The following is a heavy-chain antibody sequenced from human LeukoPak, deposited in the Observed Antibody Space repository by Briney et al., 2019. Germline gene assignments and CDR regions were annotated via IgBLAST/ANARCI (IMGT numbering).Heavy chain of an antibody. V-gene: IGHV4-34*01. Sequence: SETLSLPCAVYGGSFSGHYWSWMRQPPGKGLECIGEINHSGSTNYNPYLKSRVTISVDTSKNQFSLKLSSVTAADTAVYYCARGLVVPAANPYYFDNWVQGTLVTVSS. CDR3: ARGLVVPAANPYYFDN. CDR2: INHSGST. CDR1: GGSFSGHY. D-gene: IGHD2-2*01. J-gene: IGHJ4*02.